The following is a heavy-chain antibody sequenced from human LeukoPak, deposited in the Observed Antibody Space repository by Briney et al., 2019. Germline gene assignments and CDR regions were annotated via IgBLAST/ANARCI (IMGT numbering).Heavy chain of an antibody. CDR2: INPNSGGT. D-gene: IGHD2-15*01. CDR3: AREAFRVVVVAATKNWFDP. V-gene: IGHV1-2*06. Sequence: GASVKVSCKASGYTFTGYHMHWVRQAPGQGLEWMGRINPNSGGTNYAQKFQGRVTMTRDTSISTAYMELSRLRSDDTAVYYCAREAFRVVVVAATKNWFDPWGQGTLVTVSS. J-gene: IGHJ5*02. CDR1: GYTFTGYH.